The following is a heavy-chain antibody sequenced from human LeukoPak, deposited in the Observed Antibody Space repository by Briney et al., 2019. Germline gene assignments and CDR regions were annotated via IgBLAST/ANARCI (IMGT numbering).Heavy chain of an antibody. D-gene: IGHD3-3*01. CDR1: DGSISSYY. CDR2: IYYSGST. Sequence: PSETLSLTCTVSDGSISSYYWSWIRQPPGKGLEWIGYIYYSGSTNYNPSLKSRVTISVDTSKNQFSLKLSSVTAADTAVYYCARGWYDFWGGYDFWFDPWGQGTLVTVSS. CDR3: ARGWYDFWGGYDFWFDP. V-gene: IGHV4-59*01. J-gene: IGHJ5*02.